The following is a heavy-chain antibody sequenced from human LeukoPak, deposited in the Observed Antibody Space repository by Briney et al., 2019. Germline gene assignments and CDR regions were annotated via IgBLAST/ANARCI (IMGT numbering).Heavy chain of an antibody. CDR3: ASAPRDAFDI. CDR2: ISSSSSYI. Sequence: GGSLRLSCAASGFTFNSYSMNWVRQAPGKGLEWVSSISSSSSYIYYADSVKGRFTISRDNAKNSLYLQMNSLRAADTAVYYCASAPRDAFDIWGQGTMVTVSS. CDR1: GFTFNSYS. J-gene: IGHJ3*02. V-gene: IGHV3-21*01.